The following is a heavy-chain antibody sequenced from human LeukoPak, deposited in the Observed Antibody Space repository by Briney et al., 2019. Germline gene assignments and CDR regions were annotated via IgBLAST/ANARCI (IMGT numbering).Heavy chain of an antibody. CDR3: ARAYYDFWSGYLPDY. D-gene: IGHD3-3*01. CDR1: GDSVITDDYF. V-gene: IGHV4-39*07. CDR2: T. J-gene: IGHJ4*02. Sequence: PSETLSLTCIVSGDSVITDDYFWGWVRQPPGKALEWLGSTYRIPPLKSRVTISVDTSKNQFSLKLSSVTAADTAVYYCARAYYDFWSGYLPDYWGQGTLVTVSS.